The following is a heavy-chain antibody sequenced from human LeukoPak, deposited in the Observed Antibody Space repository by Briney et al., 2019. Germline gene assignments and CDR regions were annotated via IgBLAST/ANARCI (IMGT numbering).Heavy chain of an antibody. CDR1: GFTFSSYS. CDR3: ARDNTVTTREFDY. V-gene: IGHV3-48*01. Sequence: GGSLRLSCAASGFTFSSYSMNWVRQAPGKGLEWVSYISSSSSTIYYADSVKGRFTISRDNAKNSLYLQMNSLRAEDTAVYYCARDNTVTTREFDYWGQGTLVTVSS. CDR2: ISSSSSTI. J-gene: IGHJ4*02. D-gene: IGHD4-17*01.